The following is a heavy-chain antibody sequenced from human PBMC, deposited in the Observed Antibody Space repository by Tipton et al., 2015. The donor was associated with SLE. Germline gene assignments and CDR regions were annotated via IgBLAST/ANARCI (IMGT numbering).Heavy chain of an antibody. D-gene: IGHD2-8*01. CDR1: GGSISSYY. CDR2: IYYSGST. J-gene: IGHJ4*02. CDR3: ARTNRGCFDY. V-gene: IGHV4-59*08. Sequence: TLSLTCTVSGGSISSYYWSWIRQPPGKGLEWIGYIYYSGSTNYNPSLKSRLSMSVDTSKNQMSLKLNSVTAADTAVYYCARTNRGCFDYWGQGTLVTVSS.